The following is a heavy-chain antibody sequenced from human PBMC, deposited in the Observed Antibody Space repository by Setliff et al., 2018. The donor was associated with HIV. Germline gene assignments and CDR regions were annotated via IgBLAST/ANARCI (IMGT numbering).Heavy chain of an antibody. CDR2: INPSGGSA. CDR3: ARDYFDSSAYHYGFGAFDI. J-gene: IGHJ3*02. D-gene: IGHD3-22*01. Sequence: ASVNVSCKASGYTFTSYYLHWVRQAPGQGLEWRGMINPSGGSASYEQKFQGRVTMSRDTSTSTVYMELSSLRSEDTAVYYCARDYFDSSAYHYGFGAFDIWGQGTMVTVSS. V-gene: IGHV1-46*01. CDR1: GYTFTSYY.